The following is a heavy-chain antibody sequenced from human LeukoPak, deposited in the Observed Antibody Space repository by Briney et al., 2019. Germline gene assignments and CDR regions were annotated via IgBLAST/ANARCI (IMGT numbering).Heavy chain of an antibody. CDR3: AKAGSIRFDY. Sequence: GGSLRLSCAASGFTVSSNYMSWVRQAPGKGLEWVSVIYSGGSTYYADSMKGRFIISRDNSKNTLYLQMNSLRAEDTAVYYCAKAGSIRFDYWGQGILVTVSS. D-gene: IGHD1-26*01. J-gene: IGHJ4*02. V-gene: IGHV3-53*01. CDR1: GFTVSSNY. CDR2: IYSGGST.